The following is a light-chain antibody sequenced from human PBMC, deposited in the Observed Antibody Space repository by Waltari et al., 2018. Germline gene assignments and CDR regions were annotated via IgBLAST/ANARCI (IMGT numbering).Light chain of an antibody. V-gene: IGLV1-47*01. J-gene: IGLJ2*01. CDR3: ATRDEGPTVV. CDR1: ISNIGTHY. CDR2: LTH. Sequence: QSVLTQPPSASGTPGQSVTISCSGSISNIGTHYVYWYQQLPGTAPKLLIYLTHQRPSGFPDRVSASKSGTSASLAISGLRFEDEADYYWATRDEGPTVVFGGGTKLTVL.